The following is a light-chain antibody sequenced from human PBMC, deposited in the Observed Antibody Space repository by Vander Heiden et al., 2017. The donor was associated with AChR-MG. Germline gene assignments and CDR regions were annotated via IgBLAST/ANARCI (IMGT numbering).Light chain of an antibody. V-gene: IGKV1-5*01. Sequence: DIQMTQSPSTLSASVGDRVTITCRASHDISTCMAWYQQKPGKAPKLLMYDVSTLQSGVPSRFSGSGSGTEFSLTITSLQTDDFATYYCQQYKSYSTFGQGTKLEVK. J-gene: IGKJ2*01. CDR1: HDISTC. CDR3: QQYKSYST. CDR2: DVS.